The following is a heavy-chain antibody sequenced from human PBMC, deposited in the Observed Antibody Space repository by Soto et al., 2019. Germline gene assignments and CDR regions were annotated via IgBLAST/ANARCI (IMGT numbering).Heavy chain of an antibody. Sequence: QVQLQESGPGLVKPSETLSLTCTVSGVSITSYYGSWIRQPAGKGLGWIGRIYSSGSTNYNPSLQSRVTMSIDTSKNQFSLKLSSVTAADTAVYYCACLYNWNGWSDYWGQGTLVTVSS. D-gene: IGHD1-20*01. CDR2: IYSSGST. CDR1: GVSITSYY. J-gene: IGHJ4*02. V-gene: IGHV4-4*07. CDR3: ACLYNWNGWSDY.